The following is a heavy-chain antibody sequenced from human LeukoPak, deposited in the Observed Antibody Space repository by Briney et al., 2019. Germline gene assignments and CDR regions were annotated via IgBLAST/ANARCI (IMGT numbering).Heavy chain of an antibody. Sequence: SVKVSCKASGGTFSSYAISWVRQAPGQGLEWMGRIIPILGIANYAQKFQGRVTITADKSTSTAYIELSSLRSEDTAVYYCARDSLKGVVVPAAMYYWGQGTLVTVSS. J-gene: IGHJ4*02. CDR3: ARDSLKGVVVPAAMYY. D-gene: IGHD2-2*01. V-gene: IGHV1-69*04. CDR2: IIPILGIA. CDR1: GGTFSSYA.